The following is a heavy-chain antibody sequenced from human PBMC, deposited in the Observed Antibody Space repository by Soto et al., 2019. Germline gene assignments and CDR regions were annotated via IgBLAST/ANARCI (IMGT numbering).Heavy chain of an antibody. D-gene: IGHD3-9*01. CDR3: ARGGLTNFDY. CDR1: GFTFSSYG. Sequence: RGSLRLSCAASGFTFSSYGMNWVRQAPGRGLEWVSSISHSSSYIYYADSVKGRFTISRDNAKNSLDLQMNSLRVEDTAVYYCARGGLTNFDYWGQGTLVTVSS. V-gene: IGHV3-21*01. J-gene: IGHJ4*02. CDR2: ISHSSSYI.